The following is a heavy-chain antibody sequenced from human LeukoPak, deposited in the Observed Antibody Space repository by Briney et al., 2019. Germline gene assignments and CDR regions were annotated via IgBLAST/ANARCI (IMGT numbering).Heavy chain of an antibody. D-gene: IGHD6-13*01. J-gene: IGHJ4*02. Sequence: GGSLRLSCGASGFTFSRHSMNWVRQAPGKGLEWVSSISSSSLYIYYADSVKGRFTISRDNAKNSLYLQMNSPRAEDTAVYYCAKLLGSWYYFDYWGQGTLVTVSS. V-gene: IGHV3-21*04. CDR1: GFTFSRHS. CDR3: AKLLGSWYYFDY. CDR2: ISSSSLYI.